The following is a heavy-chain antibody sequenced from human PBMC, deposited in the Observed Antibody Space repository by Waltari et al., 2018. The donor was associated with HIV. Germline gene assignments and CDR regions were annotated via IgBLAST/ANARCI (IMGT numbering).Heavy chain of an antibody. CDR3: ARTQGDSSGIDAINWYFDL. D-gene: IGHD3-22*01. CDR1: GGSIRSSRYY. CDR2: IYYSGST. V-gene: IGHV4-39*07. J-gene: IGHJ2*01. Sequence: QLQLQESGPGMVQPSETLSLTCTVPGGSIRSSRYYWGRLRQPPGKGLGWIGSIYYSGSTYYTPSLKSRVTISVDTSKNQFSLKLSSVTAADTAVYYCARTQGDSSGIDAINWYFDLWGRGTLVTVSS.